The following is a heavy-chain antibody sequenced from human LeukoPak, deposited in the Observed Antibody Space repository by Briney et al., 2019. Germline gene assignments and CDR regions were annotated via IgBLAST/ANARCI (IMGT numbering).Heavy chain of an antibody. V-gene: IGHV4-4*02. J-gene: IGHJ4*02. CDR2: FFHTGIT. CDR1: GASISISNW. Sequence: PSETLSLTCAVSGASISISNWWGWVRQPPGKGLEWIGEFFHTGITNYNPSLKNRVTISVDKSKNQFSLTLSSVTAADTAVCYCASVDGDNVFGVVGHFWGQGALVIVSS. CDR3: ASVDGDNVFGVVGHF. D-gene: IGHD3-3*01.